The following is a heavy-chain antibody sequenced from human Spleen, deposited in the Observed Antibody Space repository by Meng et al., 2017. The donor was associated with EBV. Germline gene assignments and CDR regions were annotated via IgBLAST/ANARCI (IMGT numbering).Heavy chain of an antibody. CDR3: AHKIDAGWFDP. J-gene: IGHJ5*02. Sequence: QITLKESGPTLVKPTXTLTLTCTYSGFSLGSNGLGVGWIRQPPGKALEWLALIYWDADKRYNPSLKSRLSLIEDTSKNQVVLTMTNMDPVDTATYYCAHKIDAGWFDPWGQGILVTVSS. CDR2: IYWDADK. CDR1: GFSLGSNGLG. V-gene: IGHV2-5*02.